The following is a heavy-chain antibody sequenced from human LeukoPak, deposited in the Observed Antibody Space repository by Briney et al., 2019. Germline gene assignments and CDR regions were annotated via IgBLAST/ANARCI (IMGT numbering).Heavy chain of an antibody. J-gene: IGHJ3*02. CDR2: IYYSGST. Sequence: SETLSLTCTVSGGSISSYYWSWIRQPPGKGLEWIGYIYYSGSTNYNPSLKSRVTISVDTSKNQFSLKLSSVTAADTAVYYCARVGPYYDILTGYYRKDAFDIWGQGTMVTVSS. D-gene: IGHD3-9*01. V-gene: IGHV4-59*01. CDR1: GGSISSYY. CDR3: ARVGPYYDILTGYYRKDAFDI.